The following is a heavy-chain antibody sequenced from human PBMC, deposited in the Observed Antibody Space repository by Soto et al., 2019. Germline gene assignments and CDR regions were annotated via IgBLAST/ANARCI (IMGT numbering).Heavy chain of an antibody. CDR3: ARDNRHTGTTMHFDL. Sequence: QVQLVESGGGVVQPGRSLRLSCAASGFTFSSYGMHWVRQAPGKGLEWVAIIWYDGSEKYYADSVKGRFTISRDNSKNTLYLHMNRLRAEDTAVYYCARDNRHTGTTMHFDLWGRGTLVTVSS. CDR1: GFTFSSYG. J-gene: IGHJ2*01. D-gene: IGHD4-17*01. CDR2: IWYDGSEK. V-gene: IGHV3-33*01.